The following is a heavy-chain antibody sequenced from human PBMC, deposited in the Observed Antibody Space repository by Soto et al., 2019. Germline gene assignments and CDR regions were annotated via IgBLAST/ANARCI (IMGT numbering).Heavy chain of an antibody. CDR3: ARHPPFGYNGGSGYSDAVDI. CDR1: GDSIRSGRYF. D-gene: IGHD3-22*01. J-gene: IGHJ3*02. V-gene: IGHV4-39*01. Sequence: QLQLQESGPGLVKPSETLSLTCSVSGDSIRSGRYFWGWIRQPPGKGLEWLGSIYSTGSTYYNPALKSRVTVSADTSKNQCSLRLSSVTAAETAMYYCARHPPFGYNGGSGYSDAVDIWGQGTLATVS. CDR2: IYSTGST.